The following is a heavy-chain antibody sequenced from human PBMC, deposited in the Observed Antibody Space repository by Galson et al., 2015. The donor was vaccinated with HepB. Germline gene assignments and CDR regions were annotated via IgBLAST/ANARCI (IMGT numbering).Heavy chain of an antibody. V-gene: IGHV1-46*01. CDR2: INPSGGST. D-gene: IGHD2-2*01. CDR3: ARGGGGYCSSTSCYLHYYYYGMDV. J-gene: IGHJ6*02. Sequence: SVKVSCKASGYTFTSYGISWVRQAPGQGLEWMGIINPSGGSTSYAQKFQGRVTMTRDTSTSTVYMELSSLRSEDTAVYYCARGGGGYCSSTSCYLHYYYYGMDVWGQGTTVTVSS. CDR1: GYTFTSYG.